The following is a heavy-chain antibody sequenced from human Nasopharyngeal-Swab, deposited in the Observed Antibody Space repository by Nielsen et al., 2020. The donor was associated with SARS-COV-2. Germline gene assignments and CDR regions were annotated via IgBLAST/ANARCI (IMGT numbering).Heavy chain of an antibody. V-gene: IGHV4-34*01. D-gene: IGHD6-6*01. J-gene: IGHJ6*03. Sequence: SETLSLTCAVYGGSFSGYYWSWIRQPPGKGLEWIGEINHSGSTNYNPSLKSRVTISVDTSKNQFSLKLSSVTAADTAVYYCARGAARYSGAMDVWGKGTTVTVSS. CDR3: ARGAARYSGAMDV. CDR1: GGSFSGYY. CDR2: INHSGST.